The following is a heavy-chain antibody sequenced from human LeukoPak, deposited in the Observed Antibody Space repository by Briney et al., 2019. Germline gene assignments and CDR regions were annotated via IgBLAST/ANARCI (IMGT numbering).Heavy chain of an antibody. D-gene: IGHD3-10*01. CDR3: ARAYYYGSGSPSNEGYYYGMDV. V-gene: IGHV3-21*01. J-gene: IGHJ6*02. CDR1: GFTFSSYS. CDR2: ISSSSSYI. Sequence: GGSLRLSCAASGFTFSSYSMNWVRQAPGKGLEWVSSISSSSSYIYYADSVKGRFTISRDNAKNSLYLQMNSLRAEDTAVYYCARAYYYGSGSPSNEGYYYGMDVWGPGTTVTVSS.